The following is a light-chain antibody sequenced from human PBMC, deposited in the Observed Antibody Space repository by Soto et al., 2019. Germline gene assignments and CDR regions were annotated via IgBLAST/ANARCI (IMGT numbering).Light chain of an antibody. V-gene: IGLV2-14*03. CDR3: SSYTNTSTLV. CDR2: DVS. Sequence: QSALTQPASVSGSPGQSIAISWTGTSSDVGAYNLVSWYQQHPGRAPKLFIFDVSDRPSGVSTRFSGSKSGNTASLTISGLETEDEAFYYCSSYTNTSTLVFGGGTKLTVL. J-gene: IGLJ3*02. CDR1: SSDVGAYNL.